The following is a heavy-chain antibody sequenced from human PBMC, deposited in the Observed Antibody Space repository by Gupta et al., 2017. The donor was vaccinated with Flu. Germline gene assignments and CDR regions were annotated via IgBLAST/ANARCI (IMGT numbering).Heavy chain of an antibody. CDR2: IWYDGSKK. J-gene: IGHJ6*02. CDR3: ARGIDASSWAGGDG. V-gene: IGHV3-33*01. Sequence: VEFGGGVAQPGRSRRLSCAASGFTFSIYGMHWVRQAPGKGLAWVGVIWYDGSKKLYADSVRSRFTISRDNSENTLYLEKNSLRVEDTAGYYCARGIDASSWAGGDGWGQGTTVIVSS. D-gene: IGHD6-13*01. CDR1: GFTFSIYG.